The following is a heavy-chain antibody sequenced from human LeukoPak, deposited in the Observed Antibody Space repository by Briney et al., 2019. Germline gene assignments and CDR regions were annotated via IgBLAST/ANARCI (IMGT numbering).Heavy chain of an antibody. V-gene: IGHV3-9*01. D-gene: IGHD2-2*01. CDR1: GFTFEDYV. J-gene: IGHJ4*02. CDR3: AKAGLFCSSTSCHIEY. CDR2: ITWNSGII. Sequence: PGGSLRLSYAASGFTFEDYVMYWVRQPPGKALEWVSGITWNSGIIDYADSVKGRFTISRDNAKNSLYLQMSNLGAEDTALYYCAKAGLFCSSTSCHIEYWGQGTLVTVSS.